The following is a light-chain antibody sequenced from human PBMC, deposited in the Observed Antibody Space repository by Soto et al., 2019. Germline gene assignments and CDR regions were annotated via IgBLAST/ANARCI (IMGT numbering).Light chain of an antibody. J-gene: IGLJ1*01. Sequence: QSALTQPASVSGSPGQSITISCAGTSSDVGSYSLVSWYQQPPGEAPKLVIYEGSKRPSGVSHRFSGSKSGDRASLRISGLQAEDEADYYCCSYARSRIVFGTGTKLTVL. V-gene: IGLV2-23*03. CDR3: CSYARSRIV. CDR1: SSDVGSYSL. CDR2: EGS.